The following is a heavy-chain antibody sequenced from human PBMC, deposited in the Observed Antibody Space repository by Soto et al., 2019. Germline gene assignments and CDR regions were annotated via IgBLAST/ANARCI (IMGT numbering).Heavy chain of an antibody. D-gene: IGHD3-3*01. CDR3: ARDLYDFWSTSLDY. CDR2: IYSGGST. Sequence: GGSLRLSCAASGFTVSRNYMSWVRQAPGKGLEWVSVIYSGGSTYYADSVKGRFTVSRDNSKNTLYLQMNSLRAEDTAVYYCARDLYDFWSTSLDYWGQGTLVTVSS. V-gene: IGHV3-66*01. CDR1: GFTVSRNY. J-gene: IGHJ4*02.